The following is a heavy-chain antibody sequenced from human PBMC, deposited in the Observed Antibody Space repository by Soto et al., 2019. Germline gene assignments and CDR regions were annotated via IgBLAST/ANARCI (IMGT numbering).Heavy chain of an antibody. CDR3: ASSGPYGERLNHFSVY. D-gene: IGHD4-17*01. J-gene: IGHJ4*02. Sequence: QVQLQQWGAGLLKPSETLSLTCAVYGGSFSGYYWSWIRQPPGKGLEWIGEINHSGSTNYNPSLKSRVTISVDTSKNQFSLKLSSVTAADTAVYYCASSGPYGERLNHFSVYCGQGNLVTVSS. CDR1: GGSFSGYY. V-gene: IGHV4-34*01. CDR2: INHSGST.